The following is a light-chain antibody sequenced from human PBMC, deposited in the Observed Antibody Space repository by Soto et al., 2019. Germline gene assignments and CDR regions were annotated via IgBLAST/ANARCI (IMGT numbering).Light chain of an antibody. CDR3: CSYAGSYTWV. Sequence: QSALTQPRSVSESPGQSVTISCTGTSSDVGAYDYVSWYQQHQGKAPQLMIYDVTKRPSGVPHRFSGSRSGNTASLTISGLQAEDDADYYCCSYAGSYTWVFGGGTKLTVL. V-gene: IGLV2-11*01. CDR2: DVT. CDR1: SSDVGAYDY. J-gene: IGLJ2*01.